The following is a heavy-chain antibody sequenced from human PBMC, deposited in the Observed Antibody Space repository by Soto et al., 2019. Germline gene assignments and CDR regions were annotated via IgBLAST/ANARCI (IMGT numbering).Heavy chain of an antibody. J-gene: IGHJ5*02. CDR1: GGTFSSYT. V-gene: IGHV1-69*02. Sequence: ASVKVSCKASGGTFSSYTISWVRQAPGQGLEWMGRIIPILGIANYAQKFQGRVTITADKSTSTAYMELSSLRSEDTAVYYCARSHLVPAEYNWFDPWGQGTLVTVSS. D-gene: IGHD2-2*01. CDR2: IIPILGIA. CDR3: ARSHLVPAEYNWFDP.